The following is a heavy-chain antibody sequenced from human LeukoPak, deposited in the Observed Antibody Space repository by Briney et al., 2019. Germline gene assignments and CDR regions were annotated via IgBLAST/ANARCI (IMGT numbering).Heavy chain of an antibody. J-gene: IGHJ4*02. CDR3: AKGTVADFDY. Sequence: GGSLRLSCAASGFTFSSYGMSWVRQAPGKGLEWVSAITGGATGTYYANSVKGRFTISRDNSKNTLYLQMNSLRAEDTAVYYCAKGTVADFDYWGQGTLVTVSS. D-gene: IGHD6-19*01. CDR2: ITGGATGT. V-gene: IGHV3-23*01. CDR1: GFTFSSYG.